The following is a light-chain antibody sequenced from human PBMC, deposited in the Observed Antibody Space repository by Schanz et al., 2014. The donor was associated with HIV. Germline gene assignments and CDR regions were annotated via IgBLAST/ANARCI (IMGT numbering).Light chain of an antibody. V-gene: IGKV1-27*01. CDR2: AAS. J-gene: IGKJ1*01. CDR3: QKYNSAPWT. Sequence: DIQLTQSPSTLSASVGDRVSITCRSSQSINSGLAWYQQKPGKAPNLLICAASTLQSGVPSRFSGSGSGTGFTLTINGLQPEDVATYYCQKYNSAPWTFGQGTKVEIK. CDR1: QSINSG.